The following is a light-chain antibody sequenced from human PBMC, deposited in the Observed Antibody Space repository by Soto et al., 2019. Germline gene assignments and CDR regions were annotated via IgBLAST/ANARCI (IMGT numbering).Light chain of an antibody. Sequence: DIVLTQSPATLSVSPGERATLSCRASQSVFSSLAWYQQKPGQAPRLLIYDAATRATGIPARFSGSGSGTEFTLTISSLQSEDFAVYYCQQYHNWPAFGQGTKVDIK. CDR1: QSVFSS. CDR3: QQYHNWPA. J-gene: IGKJ1*01. CDR2: DAA. V-gene: IGKV3-15*01.